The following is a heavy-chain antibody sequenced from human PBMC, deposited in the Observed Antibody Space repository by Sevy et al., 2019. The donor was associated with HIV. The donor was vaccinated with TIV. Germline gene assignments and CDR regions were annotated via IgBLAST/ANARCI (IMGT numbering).Heavy chain of an antibody. CDR2: ISYDGSNK. CDR3: ARDRLSSSFLYYYYYMDV. CDR1: GFTFSSYA. V-gene: IGHV3-30-3*01. D-gene: IGHD6-13*01. J-gene: IGHJ6*03. Sequence: GGSLRLSCAASGFTFSSYAMRWVRQAPGKGLEWVAVISYDGSNKYYADSVKGRFTISRDNSKNTLYLQMNSLRAEDTAVYYCARDRLSSSFLYYYYYMDVWGKGTTVTVSS.